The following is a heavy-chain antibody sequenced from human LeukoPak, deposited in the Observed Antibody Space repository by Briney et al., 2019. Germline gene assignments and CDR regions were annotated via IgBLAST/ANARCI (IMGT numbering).Heavy chain of an antibody. J-gene: IGHJ5*02. D-gene: IGHD2-2*01. CDR3: ARVGRDCRDTRCTWSDWLDP. CDR1: GYTFTRFG. Sequence: GDSVKVSCKASGYTFTRFGISWVRQAPGQGLEWMGWISGYNDNPHYAQSFQGRVTMTPDTSSSTVYMELRSLGSDDTAIYYCARVGRDCRDTRCTWSDWLDPWGQGTLVTVSS. V-gene: IGHV1-18*01. CDR2: ISGYNDNP.